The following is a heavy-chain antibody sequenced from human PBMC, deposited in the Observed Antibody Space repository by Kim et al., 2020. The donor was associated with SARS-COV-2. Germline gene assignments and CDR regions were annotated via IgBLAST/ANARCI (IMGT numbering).Heavy chain of an antibody. CDR1: GFTFSGSP. Sequence: GGSLRLSCAASGFTFSGSPIHWVRQAAGKGLEWVGRVGHKAHNYATTYGASVKGSFTISRDDSKNTAYLQMNSLKTEDTAVYYCTSLITAWGQGTLVTVS. J-gene: IGHJ4*02. D-gene: IGHD6-25*01. V-gene: IGHV3-73*01. CDR3: TSLITA. CDR2: VGHKAHNYAT.